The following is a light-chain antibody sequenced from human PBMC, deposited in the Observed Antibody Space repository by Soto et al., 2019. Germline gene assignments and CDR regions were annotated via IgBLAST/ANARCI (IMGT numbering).Light chain of an antibody. J-gene: IGKJ2*01. CDR2: GAS. V-gene: IGKV1-27*01. CDR3: QQSYSSPPYT. Sequence: DIQLTQTPSSLSASVGDRVTITCRATQGISNFVAWYQQKPGKVPKLLIHGASTLQSEVPSRFSGSGSGTEFILTISSLQPEDFATYYCQQSYSSPPYTFGQGTKLEI. CDR1: QGISNF.